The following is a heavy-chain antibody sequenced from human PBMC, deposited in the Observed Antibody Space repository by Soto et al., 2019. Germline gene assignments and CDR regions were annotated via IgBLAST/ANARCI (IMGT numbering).Heavy chain of an antibody. CDR2: IYYSGST. V-gene: IGHV4-31*03. CDR3: ARGRSSAGAITIFDY. Sequence: SETLSLTCTVSGGSFSSGGYYWSWIRQYSGKGLEWIGYIYYSGSTYYNPSLRSRVTMSVDTSKNQFSLKLSSVTAADTAVYYCARGRSSAGAITIFDYWGQGIQVTVSS. CDR1: GGSFSSGGYY. J-gene: IGHJ4*02. D-gene: IGHD3-3*01.